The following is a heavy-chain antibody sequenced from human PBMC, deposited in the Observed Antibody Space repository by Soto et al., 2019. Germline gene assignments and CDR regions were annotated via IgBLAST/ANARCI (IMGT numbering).Heavy chain of an antibody. CDR3: ARGRGGTYDAFDI. Sequence: QVQLRESGPGLVKPSETLSLTCTVSSGSIGTYFWSWIRQPPGKGLEWIGYIYYSGTTNYHPSLKSRVTIFLDTSKNQFSLRLSSVTAADTAVYYCARGRGGTYDAFDIWGQGTLVTVSS. V-gene: IGHV4-59*01. J-gene: IGHJ3*02. CDR2: IYYSGTT. CDR1: SGSIGTYF. D-gene: IGHD1-26*01.